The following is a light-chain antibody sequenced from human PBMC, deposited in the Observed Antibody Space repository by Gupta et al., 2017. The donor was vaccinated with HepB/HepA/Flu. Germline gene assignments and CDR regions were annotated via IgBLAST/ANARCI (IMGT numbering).Light chain of an antibody. CDR3: QEWKNSSWA. Sequence: EIVLTQSPGTLSLSPGERATLSCRTSQSLDSRYLAWYQQKPGQAPRLLIYGASNRAAGIPDRFSGSGSGTEFTLTITRREPEDFAVYYCQEWKNSSWAFGQGTKVDIK. V-gene: IGKV3-20*01. CDR2: GAS. J-gene: IGKJ1*01. CDR1: QSLDSRY.